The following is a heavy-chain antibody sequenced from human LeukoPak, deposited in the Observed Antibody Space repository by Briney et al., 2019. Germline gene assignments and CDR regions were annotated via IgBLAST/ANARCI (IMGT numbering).Heavy chain of an antibody. J-gene: IGHJ5*02. CDR1: GGSISSGDYY. CDR3: AREEALAAAGTAWFDP. CDR2: IYYSGST. D-gene: IGHD6-13*01. V-gene: IGHV4-30-4*01. Sequence: SKPLSLTCTVSGGSISSGDYYWSWIRQPPGKGLEWIGYIYYSGSTYYNPSLKSRVTISVDTSKNQFSLKLSSVTAADTAVYYCAREEALAAAGTAWFDPWGQGTLVTVSS.